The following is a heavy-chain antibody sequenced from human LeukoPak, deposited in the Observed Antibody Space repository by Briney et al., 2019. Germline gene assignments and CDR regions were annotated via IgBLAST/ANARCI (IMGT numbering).Heavy chain of an antibody. V-gene: IGHV3-11*04. CDR3: ASRSYYDSSGLFDY. D-gene: IGHD3-22*01. CDR2: ISSSGSTI. J-gene: IGHJ4*02. CDR1: GFTFSDYY. Sequence: PGGFLRLSCAASGFTFSDYYMSWIRQAPGKGLEWVSYISSSGSTIYYADSVKGRFTISRDNAKNSLYLQMNSLRAEDTAVYYCASRSYYDSSGLFDYWGREPWSPSPQ.